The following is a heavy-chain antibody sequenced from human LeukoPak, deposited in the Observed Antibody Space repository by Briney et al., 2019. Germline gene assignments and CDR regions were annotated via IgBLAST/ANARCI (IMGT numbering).Heavy chain of an antibody. D-gene: IGHD4-17*01. CDR3: AKGGYGDSAPLLGY. Sequence: GRSLRLSCAASGFTFDDYAMHWVRQAPGKGLEWVSSINSGSTYKYYADSVKGRFTVSRDNAKNSLYLQMNSLRAEDTAVYYCAKGGYGDSAPLLGYWGQGTLVTVSS. CDR2: INSGSTYK. CDR1: GFTFDDYA. J-gene: IGHJ4*02. V-gene: IGHV3-21*01.